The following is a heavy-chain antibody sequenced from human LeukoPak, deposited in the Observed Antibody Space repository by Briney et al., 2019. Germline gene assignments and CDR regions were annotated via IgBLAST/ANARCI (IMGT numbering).Heavy chain of an antibody. V-gene: IGHV4-59*01. CDR1: GGSISSYY. J-gene: IGHJ4*02. CDR3: ARGEAYDILTGYNSHYFDY. CDR2: IYYSGST. D-gene: IGHD3-9*01. Sequence: SETLSLTCTVSGGSISSYYWSWIRRPPGKGLEWIGYIYYSGSTNYNPSLKSRVTISVDTSKNQFSLKLSSVTAADTAVYYCARGEAYDILTGYNSHYFDYWGQGTLVTVSS.